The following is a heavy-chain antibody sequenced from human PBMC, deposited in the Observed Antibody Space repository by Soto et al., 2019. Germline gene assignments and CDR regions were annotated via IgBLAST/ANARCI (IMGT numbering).Heavy chain of an antibody. D-gene: IGHD2-2*01. CDR2: INHSGST. J-gene: IGHJ4*02. CDR1: GGSFSGYY. Sequence: QVQLQQWGAGLLKPSETLSLTCAVYGGSFSGYYWSWIRQPPGKGLEWIGEINHSGSTNYNPSLKRRVTISVDTAKNQFSLKLSSVTAADTAVYYCAITPAGIPAAIAYWGQGTLVTVSS. CDR3: AITPAGIPAAIAY. V-gene: IGHV4-34*01.